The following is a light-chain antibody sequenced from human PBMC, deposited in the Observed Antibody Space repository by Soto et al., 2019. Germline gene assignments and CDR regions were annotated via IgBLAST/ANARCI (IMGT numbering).Light chain of an antibody. Sequence: EIVLTQSPATLSLSPGERATLSCRASQSVSSNYVAWYQQKPGQAPRLLIYGASSRATAIPDRFSGSGSGTDFTLAISRLEPEDFAVYYCQQYGSSPQTFGQGTKVDIK. V-gene: IGKV3-20*01. CDR2: GAS. CDR3: QQYGSSPQT. J-gene: IGKJ1*01. CDR1: QSVSSNY.